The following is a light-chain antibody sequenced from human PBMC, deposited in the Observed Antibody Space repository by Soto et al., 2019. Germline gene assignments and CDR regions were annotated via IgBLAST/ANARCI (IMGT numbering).Light chain of an antibody. V-gene: IGLV2-8*01. J-gene: IGLJ3*02. Sequence: QSALAQPPSASGSPGQSVTISCTGSGSDIGAYNFVSWYQQHPGKAPKLMIFGVTERPSGVPDRFSGSKSGNTASLTVSGLQADDEADYYCQSYDSSLSGSHWVFGGGTKLTVL. CDR2: GVT. CDR3: QSYDSSLSGSHWV. CDR1: GSDIGAYNF.